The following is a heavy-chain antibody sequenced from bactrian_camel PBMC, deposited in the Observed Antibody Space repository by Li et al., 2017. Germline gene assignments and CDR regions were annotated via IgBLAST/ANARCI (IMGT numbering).Heavy chain of an antibody. D-gene: IGHD5*01. J-gene: IGHJ6*01. CDR3: AAGVATNFGY. Sequence: EVQLVESGGGLVQPGGSLRLSCAASGITFSSYYYMTWVRQAPGKGLEWVSRITSGGGTTWYDDSVEGRFAISRDNAKNTLYLQLNSLKAEDTAVYYCAAGVATNFGYWGQGTQVTVS. V-gene: IGHV3S40*01. CDR1: GITFSSYY. CDR2: ITSGGGTT.